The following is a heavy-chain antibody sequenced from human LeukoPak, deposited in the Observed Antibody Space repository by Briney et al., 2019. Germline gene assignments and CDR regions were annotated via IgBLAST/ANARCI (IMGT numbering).Heavy chain of an antibody. V-gene: IGHV1-2*02. J-gene: IGHJ4*02. D-gene: IGHD1-26*01. Sequence: VASVKVSCKASGYTFTDYYINWVRQAPGQGFEWMGWITPNSGGTNYAQKFQGRVTMTRDTSISTAYMGVSSLRSDDTAMYYCTRALGSDYWGQGTLVTVSS. CDR3: TRALGSDY. CDR2: ITPNSGGT. CDR1: GYTFTDYY.